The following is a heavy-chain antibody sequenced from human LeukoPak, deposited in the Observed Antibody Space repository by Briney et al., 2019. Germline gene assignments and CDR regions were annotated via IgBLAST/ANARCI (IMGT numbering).Heavy chain of an antibody. V-gene: IGHV3-11*04. CDR3: ARGGSSSWLNWFDP. CDR2: TSSSGSTI. CDR1: GFTFSDYY. J-gene: IGHJ5*02. Sequence: PGGSLRLSCAASGFTFSDYYMSWIRQAPGKGLEWVSYTSSSGSTIYYADSVKGRFTISRDNAKNSLYLQMNSLRAEDTAVYYCARGGSSSWLNWFDPWGQGTLVTVSS. D-gene: IGHD6-13*01.